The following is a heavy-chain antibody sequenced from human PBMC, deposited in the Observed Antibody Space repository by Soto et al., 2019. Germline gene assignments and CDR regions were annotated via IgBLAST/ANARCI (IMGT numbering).Heavy chain of an antibody. Sequence: GGSLRLSCAVSGFPFSNYSMDWVRQAPGKGLEWVSFISYSGRTIYYADSVKGRFTISRDNAKKSLYLQMNSLRVEDTAVYYCARDRGDFTYYYYYMDVWGKGTTVTVSS. V-gene: IGHV3-48*01. CDR1: GFPFSNYS. J-gene: IGHJ6*03. D-gene: IGHD2-21*02. CDR3: ARDRGDFTYYYYYMDV. CDR2: ISYSGRTI.